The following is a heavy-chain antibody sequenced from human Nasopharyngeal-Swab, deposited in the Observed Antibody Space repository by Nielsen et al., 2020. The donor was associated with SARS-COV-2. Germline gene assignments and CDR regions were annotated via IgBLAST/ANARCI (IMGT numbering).Heavy chain of an antibody. D-gene: IGHD3-22*01. CDR2: IYYSGST. CDR3: ARPYYDSSGYDAWFDP. CDR1: GGSLSSSSYY. J-gene: IGHJ5*02. V-gene: IGHV4-39*01. Sequence: SERMSLALPGAGGSLSSSSYYWGWIRQPPGKGLEWIGSIYYSGSTYYNPSLKSRVTISVDTSKNQFSLKLSSVTAADTAVYYCARPYYDSSGYDAWFDPWGQGTLVTVSS.